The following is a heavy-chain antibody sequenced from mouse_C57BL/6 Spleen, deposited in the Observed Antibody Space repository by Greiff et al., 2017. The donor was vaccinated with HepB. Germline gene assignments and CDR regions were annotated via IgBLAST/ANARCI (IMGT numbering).Heavy chain of an antibody. D-gene: IGHD1-1*01. CDR2: IYPRSGNT. CDR3: AGFTTVVATYWYFDV. Sequence: QVHVKQSGAELARPGASVKLSCKASGYTFTSYGISWVKQRTGQGLEWIGEIYPRSGNTYYNEKFKGKATLTADKSSSTAYMELRSLTSEDSAVYFCAGFTTVVATYWYFDVWGTGTTVTVSS. CDR1: GYTFTSYG. V-gene: IGHV1-81*01. J-gene: IGHJ1*03.